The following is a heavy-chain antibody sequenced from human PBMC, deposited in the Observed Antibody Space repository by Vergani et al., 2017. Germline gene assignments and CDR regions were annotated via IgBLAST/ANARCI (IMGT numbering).Heavy chain of an antibody. CDR2: INHSGST. Sequence: QVQLQQWGAGLLKPSETLSLTCAVYGGSFSRYYWSWIRQPPGKGLEWIGEINHSGSTNYNPSLKSRVTISVDTSKNQFSLKLSSVTAADTAVYYCARGPSAAAGXEDYWGQGTLVTVSS. CDR1: GGSFSRYY. J-gene: IGHJ4*02. CDR3: ARGPSAAAGXEDY. D-gene: IGHD6-13*01. V-gene: IGHV4-34*01.